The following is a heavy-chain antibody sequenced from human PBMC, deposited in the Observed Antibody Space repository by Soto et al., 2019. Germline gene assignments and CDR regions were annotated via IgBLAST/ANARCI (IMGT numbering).Heavy chain of an antibody. CDR3: AREVPTPYYFDY. J-gene: IGHJ4*02. CDR2: IYYSGST. CDR1: GDSISSGGHY. D-gene: IGHD1-1*01. V-gene: IGHV4-31*03. Sequence: SETLSLTCTVSGDSISSGGHYWSWIRLHPGKGLEWIGYIYYSGSTYYSPSLKSRITISLDTSKNQFSLKLSSVTAADTAVYYCAREVPTPYYFDYWGQGTLVTVSS.